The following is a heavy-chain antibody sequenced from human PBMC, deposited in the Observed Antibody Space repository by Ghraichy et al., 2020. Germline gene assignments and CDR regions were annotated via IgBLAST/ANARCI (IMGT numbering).Heavy chain of an antibody. V-gene: IGHV3-73*01. CDR2: IRSKANSYAT. CDR3: TRALYNWNAETTFDI. J-gene: IGHJ3*02. Sequence: GALRLSCAASGFTFSGSAMHWVRQASGKGLEWVGRIRSKANSYATAYAASVKGRFTISRDDSKNTAYLQMNSLKTEDTAVYYCTRALYNWNAETTFDIWGQGTMVTVSS. D-gene: IGHD1-20*01. CDR1: GFTFSGSA.